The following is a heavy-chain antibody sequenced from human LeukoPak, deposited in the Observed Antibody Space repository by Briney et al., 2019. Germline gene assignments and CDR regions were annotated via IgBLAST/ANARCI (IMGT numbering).Heavy chain of an antibody. CDR3: ARDSGIAVAGTAANDAFDI. CDR1: GFTFSSYW. J-gene: IGHJ3*02. V-gene: IGHV3-7*01. D-gene: IGHD6-19*01. Sequence: GGSLRLSCAASGFTFSSYWMSWVRQAPGKGLEWVANIKQDGSEKYYVDSVKGRSTISRDNAKNSLYLQMNSLRAEDTAVYYCARDSGIAVAGTAANDAFDIWGQGTMVTVSS. CDR2: IKQDGSEK.